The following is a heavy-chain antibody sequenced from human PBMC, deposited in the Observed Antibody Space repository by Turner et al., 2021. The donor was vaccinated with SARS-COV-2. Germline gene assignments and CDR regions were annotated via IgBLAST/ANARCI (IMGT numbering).Heavy chain of an antibody. Sequence: QVQLVESGGGVVQPGRSLRLSCAASGFTFSSYGMHWVRQAPGKGLEWVAVIWYDGSNKYYADSVKGRFTISRDNSKNTLYLQMNSLRAEDTAVYYCAKARDGYNYFDYWGQGTLVTVSS. V-gene: IGHV3-33*06. CDR3: AKARDGYNYFDY. CDR1: GFTFSSYG. J-gene: IGHJ4*02. D-gene: IGHD5-12*01. CDR2: IWYDGSNK.